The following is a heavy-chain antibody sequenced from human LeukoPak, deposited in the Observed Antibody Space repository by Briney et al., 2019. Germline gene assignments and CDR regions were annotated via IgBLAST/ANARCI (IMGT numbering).Heavy chain of an antibody. CDR3: AKVFGSSYYDFWSGYYTPGYYDGMDV. V-gene: IGHV3-23*01. D-gene: IGHD3-3*01. Sequence: PGGSLRLSCAASGFTFSSYAMSWVRQAPGKGLGWVSAIRGSGGSTTYAASVKGRFPISRHNSKHPVYLQMNSLRAAGTAVYYSAKVFGSSYYDFWSGYYTPGYYDGMDVWGQGTTVTVSS. J-gene: IGHJ6*02. CDR2: IRGSGGST. CDR1: GFTFSSYA.